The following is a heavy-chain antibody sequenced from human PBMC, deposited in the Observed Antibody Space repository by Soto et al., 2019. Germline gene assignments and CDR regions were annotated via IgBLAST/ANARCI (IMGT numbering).Heavy chain of an antibody. CDR1: GGTFSSYA. CDR3: ARAGAYCGGDCYSYYYYYGMDV. CDR2: IIPIFGTA. V-gene: IGHV1-69*01. J-gene: IGHJ6*02. Sequence: QVQLVQSGAEVKKPGSSVKVSCKASGGTFSSYAISWVRQAPGQGLEWMGGIIPIFGTANYAQKFQGRVTINADESTSTAYIELSSLRSEDTAVYYCARAGAYCGGDCYSYYYYYGMDVWGQGTTVTVSS. D-gene: IGHD2-21*02.